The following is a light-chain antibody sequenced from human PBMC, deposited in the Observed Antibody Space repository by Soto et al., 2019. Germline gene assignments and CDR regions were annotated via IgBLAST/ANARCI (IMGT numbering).Light chain of an antibody. CDR3: QQYNAYPYT. CDR1: QNIGTW. Sequence: DIQMTQSPNTLAASVGDRVTITCRASQNIGTWLAWYQHKAGTAPKLLIHKASDLYSGVPSRFGGSGSETDFTLTISGLQPDDFATYYCQQYNAYPYTFGQGTKLGIK. CDR2: KAS. V-gene: IGKV1-5*03. J-gene: IGKJ2*01.